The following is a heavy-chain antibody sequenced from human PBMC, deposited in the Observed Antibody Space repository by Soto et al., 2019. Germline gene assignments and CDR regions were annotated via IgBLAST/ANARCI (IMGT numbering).Heavy chain of an antibody. J-gene: IGHJ4*02. CDR2: IIPIFGTA. Sequence: GASVKVSCKASGYTFSSYAISWVRQAPGQGLEWMGGIIPIFGTANYAQKFQGRVTITADESTSTAYMELSSLRSEDTAVYYCARVRDYYDSSGYYSPYYFDYWGQGTLVTVSS. CDR3: ARVRDYYDSSGYYSPYYFDY. V-gene: IGHV1-69*13. D-gene: IGHD3-22*01. CDR1: GYTFSSYA.